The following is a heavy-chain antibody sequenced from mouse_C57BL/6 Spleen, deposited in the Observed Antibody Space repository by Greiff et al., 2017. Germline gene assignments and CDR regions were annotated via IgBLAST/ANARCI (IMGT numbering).Heavy chain of an antibody. J-gene: IGHJ2*01. D-gene: IGHD1-1*01. V-gene: IGHV1-22*01. CDR1: GYTFTDYN. CDR3: AKFYYGSSFDY. CDR2: INPNNGGT. Sequence: EVKLQESGPELVKPGASVKMSCKASGYTFTDYNMHWVKQSHGKSLEWIGYINPNNGGTSYNQKFKGKATLTVNKSSSTAYMELRILTSEDSAVYYCAKFYYGSSFDYWGQGTTLTVSS.